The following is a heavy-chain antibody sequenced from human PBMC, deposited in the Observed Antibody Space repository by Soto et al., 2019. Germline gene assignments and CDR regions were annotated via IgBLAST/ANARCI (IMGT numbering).Heavy chain of an antibody. V-gene: IGHV3-23*01. D-gene: IGHD3-10*01. CDR3: AKGGYYGSGSYFSTWYDF. J-gene: IGHJ4*02. Sequence: EVQLLESGGGLVQPGGSLRLSCAASGLIFSNYGMSWVRQAPGKGLAWVSGISRSGDSTYYADSVKGRFTMSRDNSKNTLWLPRNSLRAEDPAIYYCAKGGYYGSGSYFSTWYDFWGQGTLVTVSS. CDR1: GLIFSNYG. CDR2: ISRSGDST.